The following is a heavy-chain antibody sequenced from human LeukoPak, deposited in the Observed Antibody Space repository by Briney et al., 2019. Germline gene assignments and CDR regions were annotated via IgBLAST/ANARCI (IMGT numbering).Heavy chain of an antibody. CDR2: IKSDGST. V-gene: IGHV3-74*01. J-gene: IGHJ1*01. CDR3: ARAPSEIGGYYPEYFRH. Sequence: GGSLRLSCAASGFTFSSYWMHWVRQAPGKGLVWVSRIKSDGSTSYADSVKGRFTISRDNAKNTLSLQMNSLRAEDTGVYYCARAPSEIGGYYPEYFRHWGQGTLVTVSS. D-gene: IGHD3-22*01. CDR1: GFTFSSYW.